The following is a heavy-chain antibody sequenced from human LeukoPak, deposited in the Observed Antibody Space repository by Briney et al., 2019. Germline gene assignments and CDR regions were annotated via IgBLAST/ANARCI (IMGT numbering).Heavy chain of an antibody. CDR2: ISGSGGST. V-gene: IGHV3-23*01. CDR3: ASRLTTLPY. CDR1: GFTFSGSG. Sequence: GSLRLSCGASGFTFSGSGMSWVRQAPGKGLEWVSAISGSGGSTYYADSVKGRFTISRDNAKNSLYLQMNSLRAEDTAVYYCASRLTTLPYWGQGTLVTVSS. J-gene: IGHJ4*02. D-gene: IGHD4-11*01.